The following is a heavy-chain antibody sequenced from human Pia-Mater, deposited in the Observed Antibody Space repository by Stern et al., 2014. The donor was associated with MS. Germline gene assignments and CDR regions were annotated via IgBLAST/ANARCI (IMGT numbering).Heavy chain of an antibody. Sequence: EVQLVQSGPEAKKPGESLKLSCQGSGYIFANHWIGWVRQKPGKGLEWMPNIYPADADTRYTPSFQGQVTMSVDKSINTAYLHLNSLRASDPAMYYCARRDGSQTGYSYGWVDSWGQGSLVIVSS. CDR1: GYIFANHW. J-gene: IGHJ4*02. CDR3: ARRDGSQTGYSYGWVDS. V-gene: IGHV5-51*03. D-gene: IGHD5-12*01. CDR2: IYPADADT.